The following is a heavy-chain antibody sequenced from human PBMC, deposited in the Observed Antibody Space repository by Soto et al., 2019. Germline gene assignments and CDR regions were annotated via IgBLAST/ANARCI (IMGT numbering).Heavy chain of an antibody. CDR3: ARGPSGDKVDS. V-gene: IGHV4-30-4*01. CDR1: GGSISTVNYW. D-gene: IGHD7-27*01. J-gene: IGHJ4*02. Sequence: QVQLQESGPGLVKPSQTLSLTCTVSGGSISTVNYWWSWIRQSPDMGLEWIGHIYNGGSTYNNPSLGRRVTMSVATSRNQLSLPLSSVSAADTAVYYCARGPSGDKVDSWGQGTLVTVAS. CDR2: IYNGGST.